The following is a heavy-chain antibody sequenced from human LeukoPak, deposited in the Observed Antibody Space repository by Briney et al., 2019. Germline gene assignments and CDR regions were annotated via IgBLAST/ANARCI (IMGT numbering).Heavy chain of an antibody. J-gene: IGHJ4*02. CDR2: ISGSRGHT. D-gene: IGHD6-19*01. Sequence: PGGSLRLSCAGSGFTFSDYPMTWVRQAPGKGLEWVSAISGSRGHTYYADSVRGRFTISRDNSKNTLYLQMNSLRAEDTAVYYCAKEGVFSSGWSSFDYWGQGTLVTVSS. V-gene: IGHV3-23*01. CDR3: AKEGVFSSGWSSFDY. CDR1: GFTFSDYP.